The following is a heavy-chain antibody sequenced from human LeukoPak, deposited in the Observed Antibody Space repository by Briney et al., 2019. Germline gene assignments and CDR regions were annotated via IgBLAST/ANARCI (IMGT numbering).Heavy chain of an antibody. D-gene: IGHD6-19*01. CDR2: IYYTGST. CDR3: ARAGSGWSFDY. V-gene: IGHV4-59*08. CDR1: GASIRSSY. Sequence: SETLSLTCTVSGASIRSSYWSWLRQPPGKGLEWIGYIYYTGSTNSNPSLKSRVTVSLDTSKNQFSLKLSSMTAADTAVYYCARAGSGWSFDYWGQGALVTVSS. J-gene: IGHJ4*02.